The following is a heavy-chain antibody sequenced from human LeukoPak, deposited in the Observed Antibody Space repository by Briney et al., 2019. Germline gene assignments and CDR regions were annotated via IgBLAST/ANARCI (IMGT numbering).Heavy chain of an antibody. D-gene: IGHD3-22*01. CDR2: INPSGGST. V-gene: IGHV1-46*01. CDR1: GYTFTSYY. Sequence: ASVKVSCKASGYTFTSYYMHWLRQAPGQGLEWMGIINPSGGSTSYAQKFQGRVTMTRDTSTSTVYMELSSLRSEDTAVYYCAREKSSRGSYYYDSSGDAFDIWGQGTMVTVSS. CDR3: AREKSSRGSYYYDSSGDAFDI. J-gene: IGHJ3*02.